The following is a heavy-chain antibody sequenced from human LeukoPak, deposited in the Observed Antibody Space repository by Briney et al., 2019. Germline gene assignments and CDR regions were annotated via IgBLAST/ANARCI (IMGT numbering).Heavy chain of an antibody. J-gene: IGHJ6*02. CDR1: GGSISSGGYY. CDR2: IYYSGST. CDR3: ARDRYSGSRPDYYYGMDV. D-gene: IGHD1-26*01. V-gene: IGHV4-61*08. Sequence: SQTLSLTCTVSGGSISSGGYYWSWIRQPPGKGLEWIGYIYYSGSTNYNPSLKSRVTISVDTSKNQFSLKLSSVTAADTAVYYCARDRYSGSRPDYYYGMDVWGQGTTVTVPS.